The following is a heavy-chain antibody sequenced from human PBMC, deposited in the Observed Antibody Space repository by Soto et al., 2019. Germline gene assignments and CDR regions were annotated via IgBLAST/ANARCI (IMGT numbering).Heavy chain of an antibody. V-gene: IGHV1-8*02. CDR1: GYTFTSYG. J-gene: IGHJ4*02. CDR2: MNPNSGNT. Sequence: ASVKVSCKASGYTFTSYGISWVRQARGQRLEWIGWMNPNSGNTGYAQTFQGRVTMTRDTSTSTFYMELSSLTSEDTAVYYCARGLPYCASASCYNYWGQGTLVTVSS. CDR3: ARGLPYCASASCYNY. D-gene: IGHD3-10*01.